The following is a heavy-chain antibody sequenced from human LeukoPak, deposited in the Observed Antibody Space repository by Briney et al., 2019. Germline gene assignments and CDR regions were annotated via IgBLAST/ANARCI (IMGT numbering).Heavy chain of an antibody. D-gene: IGHD3-22*01. J-gene: IGHJ4*02. Sequence: GGSLRLSCAASGFTFSGYWMNWVRQAPGKGLEWVANIKKEGSEKYYVDSVKGRFTISRDNAKNSLYLRMNSLRADDTAVYYCATDYYDSSGYYTGTYRGQGTLVTVSS. CDR3: ATDYYDSSGYYTGTY. CDR2: IKKEGSEK. CDR1: GFTFSGYW. V-gene: IGHV3-7*03.